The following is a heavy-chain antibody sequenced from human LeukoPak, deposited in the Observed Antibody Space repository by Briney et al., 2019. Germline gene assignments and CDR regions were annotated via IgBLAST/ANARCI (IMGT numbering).Heavy chain of an antibody. CDR2: IYYSGST. D-gene: IGHD2-15*01. CDR1: GGSISSYY. V-gene: IGHV4-59*01. J-gene: IGHJ4*02. Sequence: SETLSLTCTVSGGSISSYYWSWIRQPPGKGLERIGYIYYSGSTNYNPSLKSRVTISVDTSKNQFSLKLSSVTAADTAVYYCARVVVDYFDYWGQGTLVTVSS. CDR3: ARVVVDYFDY.